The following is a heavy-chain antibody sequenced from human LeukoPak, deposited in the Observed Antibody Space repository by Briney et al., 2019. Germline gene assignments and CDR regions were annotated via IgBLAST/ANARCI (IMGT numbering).Heavy chain of an antibody. D-gene: IGHD1-26*01. Sequence: GESLQISCKGSGYRFTNYWIGWVRQLPGKGLEWMGIIYPGDSETRYSPSFQGQVTISADKSISTAYLQWSSLKASDTAMYYCARRRDLYSGSYYPFDYWGQGTLVTVSS. CDR1: GYRFTNYW. V-gene: IGHV5-51*01. J-gene: IGHJ4*02. CDR2: IYPGDSET. CDR3: ARRRDLYSGSYYPFDY.